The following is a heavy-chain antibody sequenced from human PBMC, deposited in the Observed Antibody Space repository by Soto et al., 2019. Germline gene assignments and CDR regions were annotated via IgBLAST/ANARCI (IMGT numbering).Heavy chain of an antibody. D-gene: IGHD3-3*01. CDR1: GFTFSSYG. CDR2: ISYDGSNK. J-gene: IGHJ6*03. Sequence: PGGSLRLSCAASGFTFSSYGMHWVRQAPGKGLEWVAVISYDGSNKYYADSVKGRFTISRDNSKNTLYLQMNSLRAEDTAVYYCAKEGAHTYYDFWSGYYPSYYYYYMDVWGKGTTVTVSS. V-gene: IGHV3-30*18. CDR3: AKEGAHTYYDFWSGYYPSYYYYYMDV.